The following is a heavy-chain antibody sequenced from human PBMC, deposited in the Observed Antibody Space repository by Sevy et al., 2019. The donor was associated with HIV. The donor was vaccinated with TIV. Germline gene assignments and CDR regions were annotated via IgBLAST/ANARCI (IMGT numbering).Heavy chain of an antibody. CDR2: IKQDGSEK. CDR3: ARSGMGREYGGYDWVALFDY. Sequence: GGSLRLSCAASGFTFSSYWMSWVRQAPGKGLEWVANIKQDGSEKYYVDSVKGRFTISRDNAKNSLYLQMNSLRAEDTAWYYCARSGMGREYGGYDWVALFDYWGQGTLVTVSS. V-gene: IGHV3-7*01. CDR1: GFTFSSYW. J-gene: IGHJ4*02. D-gene: IGHD5-12*01.